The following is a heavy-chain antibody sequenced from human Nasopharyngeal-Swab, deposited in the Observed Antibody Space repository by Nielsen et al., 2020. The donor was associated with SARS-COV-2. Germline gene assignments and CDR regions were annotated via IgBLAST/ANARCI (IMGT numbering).Heavy chain of an antibody. CDR1: GGTFSSYA. CDR2: IIPIFGTA. CDR3: ARDLMVRGVILPAMDV. Sequence: SVNVSCKASGGTFSSYAISWVRQAPGQGLEWMGGIIPIFGTANYAQKFQGRVTITADESTSTAYMELSSLRSEDTAVYYCARDLMVRGVILPAMDVWGKGTTVTVSS. J-gene: IGHJ6*03. V-gene: IGHV1-69*13. D-gene: IGHD3-10*01.